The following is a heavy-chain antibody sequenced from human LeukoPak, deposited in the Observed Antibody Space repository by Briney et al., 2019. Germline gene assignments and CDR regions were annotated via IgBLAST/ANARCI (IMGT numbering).Heavy chain of an antibody. CDR2: ISGSGGST. J-gene: IGHJ6*03. CDR1: GFTFSSYS. Sequence: GGSLRLSCAASGFTFSSYSMSWVRQAPGKGLEWVSAISGSGGSTYYADSVKGRFTISRDNSKNTLYLQMNSLRAEDTAVYYCAKPLRIAVAGTRGHYCYYYMDVWGKGTTVTISS. V-gene: IGHV3-23*01. D-gene: IGHD6-19*01. CDR3: AKPLRIAVAGTRGHYCYYYMDV.